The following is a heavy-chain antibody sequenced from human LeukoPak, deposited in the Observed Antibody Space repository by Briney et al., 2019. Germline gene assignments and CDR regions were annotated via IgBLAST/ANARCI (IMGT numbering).Heavy chain of an antibody. D-gene: IGHD2-2*02. J-gene: IGHJ4*02. CDR1: GGSFSGYY. CDR3: ARGGSGYCSSTSCYTVDY. V-gene: IGHV4-34*01. Sequence: SETLSLTCAVYGGSFSGYYWSWIRQPPGKGLEWIGEINHSGSTKYNPSLKSRVTISVDTSKNQFSLKLSSVTAADTAVYYCARGGSGYCSSTSCYTVDYWGQRTMVTVSS. CDR2: INHSGST.